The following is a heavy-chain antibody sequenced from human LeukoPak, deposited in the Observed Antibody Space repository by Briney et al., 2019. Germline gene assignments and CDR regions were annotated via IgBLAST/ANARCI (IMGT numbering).Heavy chain of an antibody. CDR3: AKDRGGGNLDFDY. D-gene: IGHD2-15*01. Sequence: GSLRLSCXASGFTFSGYAMTWVRQAPGKGLEWVPVIGGSGGRTYYADSVKGRFTISRDNSKNTLYLQMSSLRAEDTAVYYCAKDRGGGNLDFDYWGQGTLVTVSS. J-gene: IGHJ4*02. CDR2: IGGSGGRT. CDR1: GFTFSGYA. V-gene: IGHV3-23*01.